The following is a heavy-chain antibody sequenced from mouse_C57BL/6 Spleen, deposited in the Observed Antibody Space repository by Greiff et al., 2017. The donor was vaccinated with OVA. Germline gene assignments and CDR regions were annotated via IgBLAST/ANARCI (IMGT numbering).Heavy chain of an antibody. CDR2: ISSGGSYT. Sequence: EVMLVESGGDLVKPGGSLKLSCAASGFTFSSYGMSWVRQTPDKRLEWVATISSGGSYTYYPDSVTGRFTISRDNAKNTLYLQMSSLKSEDTAMYYCARRRVTTDFDVWGTGTTVTVSS. D-gene: IGHD2-2*01. V-gene: IGHV5-6*02. CDR3: ARRRVTTDFDV. J-gene: IGHJ1*03. CDR1: GFTFSSYG.